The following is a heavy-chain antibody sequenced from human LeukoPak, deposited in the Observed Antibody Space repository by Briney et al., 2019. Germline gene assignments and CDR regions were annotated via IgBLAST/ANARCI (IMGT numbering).Heavy chain of an antibody. CDR2: INRDGSGT. D-gene: IGHD3/OR15-3a*01. Sequence: GGSLRLSCAAAGFTFSSYWVHWVRQAPGKGLVWVSRINRDGSGTNYADSVKGRFTISRDNAKNTLYLQMSSLRAEDPAVYYCTNDLSYSLDHWGQGTLVTVSS. CDR1: GFTFSSYW. V-gene: IGHV3-74*01. J-gene: IGHJ4*02. CDR3: TNDLSYSLDH.